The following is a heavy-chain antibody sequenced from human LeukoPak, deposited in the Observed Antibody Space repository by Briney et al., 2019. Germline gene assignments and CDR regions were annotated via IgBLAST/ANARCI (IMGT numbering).Heavy chain of an antibody. CDR2: ISSNGGST. V-gene: IGHV3-64*01. J-gene: IGHJ6*03. D-gene: IGHD3-10*01. CDR3: ARRFIGYYYYYVDV. Sequence: GGSLRLSCAASGFTFSSYAMHWVRQAPGKGLGYVSAISSNGGSTYYANSVKGRFTISRDNSKNTLYLQMGSLRAEDMAVYYCARRFIGYYYYYVDVWGKGTTVTVSS. CDR1: GFTFSSYA.